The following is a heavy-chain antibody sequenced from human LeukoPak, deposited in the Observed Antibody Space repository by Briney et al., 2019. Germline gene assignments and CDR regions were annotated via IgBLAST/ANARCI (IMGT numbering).Heavy chain of an antibody. CDR3: AKSVAIYFYYGLDV. CDR2: ISSSRSTT. Sequence: GGSLRLSCAASGFTLSNYGMNWVRQAPGKGLEWVSYISSSRSTTYYADSVKGRFAISRDNAKNSLYLQMNSLRAEDTAPYYCAKSVAIYFYYGLDVWGQGTTVAVSS. CDR1: GFTLSNYG. J-gene: IGHJ6*02. D-gene: IGHD3-3*01. V-gene: IGHV3-48*01.